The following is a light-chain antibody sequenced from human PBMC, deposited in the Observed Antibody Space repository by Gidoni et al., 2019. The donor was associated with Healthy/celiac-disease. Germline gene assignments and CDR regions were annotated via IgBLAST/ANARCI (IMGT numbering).Light chain of an antibody. CDR2: GAS. CDR3: QQYNNWPPLT. V-gene: IGKV3-15*01. J-gene: IGKJ4*02. Sequence: EIVMTHPPATLSVSPGERATLSCRASQSVSSNLAWYQQKPGQAPRLLIYGASTRATGIPARFSGSGSGTEFTLTISSRQSEDFAVYYCQQYNNWPPLTFGGGTKVEIK. CDR1: QSVSSN.